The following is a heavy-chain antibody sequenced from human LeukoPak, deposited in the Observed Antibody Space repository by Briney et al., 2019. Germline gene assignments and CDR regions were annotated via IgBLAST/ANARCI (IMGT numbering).Heavy chain of an antibody. Sequence: SETLSLTCTVSGGSISSYYWSWIRQPPGKGLEWIGYIYYSGSTNYNPSLKSRVTISVDTSKNQFSLKLSSVTAADTAVYYCARNYYDSSGHGNYFDYWGQGTLVTVSS. D-gene: IGHD3-22*01. CDR1: GGSISSYY. V-gene: IGHV4-59*01. J-gene: IGHJ4*02. CDR2: IYYSGST. CDR3: ARNYYDSSGHGNYFDY.